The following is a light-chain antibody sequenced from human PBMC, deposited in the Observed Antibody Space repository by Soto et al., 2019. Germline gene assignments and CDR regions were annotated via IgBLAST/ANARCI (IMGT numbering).Light chain of an antibody. CDR1: QSLSGW. J-gene: IGKJ2*01. Sequence: DIQMTQSPSTLSASVGDRVTITCRASQSLSGWLAWYQQKPGKAPKLLIYKASSLESGVPSRFSGSGSGTAFTLPISSLQPDDSATYYCQQYNRLYTFGQGTKLDIK. CDR2: KAS. V-gene: IGKV1-5*03. CDR3: QQYNRLYT.